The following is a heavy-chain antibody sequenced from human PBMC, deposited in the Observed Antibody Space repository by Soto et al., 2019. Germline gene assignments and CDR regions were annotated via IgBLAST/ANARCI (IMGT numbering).Heavy chain of an antibody. CDR3: VGGRLSLNWNFDL. V-gene: IGHV3-23*01. J-gene: IGHJ2*01. D-gene: IGHD2-21*01. CDR1: GFTFNIHA. CDR2: ISPSGGTT. Sequence: EVQLLESGGGLVQPGGSLRLSCAASGFTFNIHAMSWVRQAPGMGLEWVSTISPSGGTTYYADYVKGRLTISRDNSKNTLYLQMNSMRAEDTALYYCVGGRLSLNWNFDLWGRGTLVTVSS.